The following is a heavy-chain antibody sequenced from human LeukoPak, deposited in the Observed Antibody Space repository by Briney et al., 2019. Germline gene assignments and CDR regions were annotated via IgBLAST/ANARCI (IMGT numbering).Heavy chain of an antibody. CDR3: AKFSSTSCYIGPDCVI. CDR2: ISWNSGSI. CDR1: GFTFDDYA. Sequence: GRSLRLSCAASGFTFDDYAMHWVRQAPGKGLEWVSGISWNSGSIGYADSVKGRFTISRDNAKNSLYLQMSSLRAEDTALYYCAKFSSTSCYIGPDCVIWGQGTLVTVSS. J-gene: IGHJ4*02. D-gene: IGHD2-2*02. V-gene: IGHV3-9*01.